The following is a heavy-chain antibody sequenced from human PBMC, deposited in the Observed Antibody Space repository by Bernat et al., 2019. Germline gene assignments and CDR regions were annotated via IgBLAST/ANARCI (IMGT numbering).Heavy chain of an antibody. J-gene: IGHJ5*02. Sequence: EVQLVESGGGLVKPGGSLRLSCAASGFTFSNAWMSWVRQAPGKGLEWVGHIKSKTDGGTTDYAAPVKGRFTISRDDSKNTLYLQMNSLKTEDTAVYYCTTRVPFFKDSGYDFTRGDWWFDPWGQGTLVTVSS. V-gene: IGHV3-15*01. D-gene: IGHD5-12*01. CDR1: GFTFSNAW. CDR2: IKSKTDGGTT. CDR3: TTRVPFFKDSGYDFTRGDWWFDP.